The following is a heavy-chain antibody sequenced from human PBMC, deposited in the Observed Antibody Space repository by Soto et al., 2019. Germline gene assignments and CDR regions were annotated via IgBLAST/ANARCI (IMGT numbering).Heavy chain of an antibody. CDR3: ARGDAVVAATPDY. Sequence: PGGSLRLSCAASGFTFRSYGMHWVRQAPGKGLEWVAVIWYDGSNKYYADSVKGRFTISRDNSKNTLYLQMNSLRAEDTAVYYCARGDAVVAATPDYWGQGTLVTVSS. V-gene: IGHV3-33*01. D-gene: IGHD2-15*01. CDR1: GFTFRSYG. J-gene: IGHJ4*02. CDR2: IWYDGSNK.